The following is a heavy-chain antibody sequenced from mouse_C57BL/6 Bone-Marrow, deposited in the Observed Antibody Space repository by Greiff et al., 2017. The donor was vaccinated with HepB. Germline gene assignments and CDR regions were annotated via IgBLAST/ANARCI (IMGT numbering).Heavy chain of an antibody. J-gene: IGHJ4*01. CDR3: ARKSNYVYYAMDY. CDR2: IYPGGGYT. D-gene: IGHD2-5*01. CDR1: GYTFTNYW. V-gene: IGHV1-63*01. Sequence: VQLQQSGAELVRPGTSVKMSCKASGYTFTNYWIGWAKQRPGHGLEWIGDIYPGGGYTNYNEKFKGKATLTADKSSSTAYIQFSSLTSEDSAIYYCARKSNYVYYAMDYWGQGTSVTVSS.